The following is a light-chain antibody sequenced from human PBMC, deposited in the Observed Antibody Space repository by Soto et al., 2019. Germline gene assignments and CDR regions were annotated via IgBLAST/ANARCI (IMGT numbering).Light chain of an antibody. J-gene: IGLJ1*01. V-gene: IGLV2-14*01. CDR3: SSYTSSSIYV. CDR2: EVS. Sequence: QSALTQPSSLSGSPGQSITISCTGTISDVGGYNYASWYQQHPGKAPKLMIYEVSNRPSGVSNRFSGSKSGNTASLTISGLQAEDEADYYCSSYTSSSIYVFGTGTKVTVL. CDR1: ISDVGGYNY.